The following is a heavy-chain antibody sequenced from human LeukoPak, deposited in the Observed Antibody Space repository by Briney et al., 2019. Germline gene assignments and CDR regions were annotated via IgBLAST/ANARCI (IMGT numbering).Heavy chain of an antibody. D-gene: IGHD1-1*01. CDR1: AYTFPTYY. Sequence: ASVKPSSTPAAYTFPTYYIPRLRQAPGQGPEWMGIISPSVGTTTYAQKLEGRVTMTRDTSTTTVYVELRSLRSEDTAVYYCARILNDGSASDGSAPWGQGTLVTVSS. J-gene: IGHJ5*02. CDR2: ISPSVGTT. CDR3: ARILNDGSASDGSAP. V-gene: IGHV1-46*04.